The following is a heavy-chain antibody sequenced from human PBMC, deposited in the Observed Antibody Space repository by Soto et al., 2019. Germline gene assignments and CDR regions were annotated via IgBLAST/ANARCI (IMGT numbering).Heavy chain of an antibody. J-gene: IGHJ3*02. CDR1: GYTFTSYA. Sequence: GASVKVSCKASGYTFTSYAMHWVRQAPGQRLEWMGWINAGNGNTKYSQKFQGRVTITRDTSASTAYMELSSLRSEDTAVYYCAVVFRESHHDAFDIWGQGTMVTVSS. CDR2: INAGNGNT. V-gene: IGHV1-3*01. D-gene: IGHD3-10*01. CDR3: AVVFRESHHDAFDI.